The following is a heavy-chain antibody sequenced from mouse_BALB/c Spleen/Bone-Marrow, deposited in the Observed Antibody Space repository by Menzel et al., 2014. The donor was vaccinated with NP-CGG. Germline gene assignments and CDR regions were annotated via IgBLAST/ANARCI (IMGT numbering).Heavy chain of an antibody. CDR3: ARQSYEGFAY. J-gene: IGHJ3*01. D-gene: IGHD2-3*01. V-gene: IGHV5-12-2*01. Sequence: EVQLVESGGNLVQPGGSLKLSCAASGFTFSSYTMSWVRQTPEKRLEWVAYISNGGGSTYYPDTVKGRFTISRDNATNTLYLQMSSLKSEDTAMYYCARQSYEGFAYWGQGTLVTGSA. CDR2: ISNGGGST. CDR1: GFTFSSYT.